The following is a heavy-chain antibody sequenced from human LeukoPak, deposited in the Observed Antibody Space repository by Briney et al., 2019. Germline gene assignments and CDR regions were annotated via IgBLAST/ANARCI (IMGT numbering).Heavy chain of an antibody. J-gene: IGHJ4*02. CDR3: AKDVTGSGWYYFDY. CDR1: GFTFSDYG. CDR2: IRYDGSNR. D-gene: IGHD6-19*01. Sequence: GGSLRLSCAASGFTFSDYGMHWVRQAPGKGLEWVAFIRYDGSNRYYADSVKGRFTISRDNSKNTLSLQMNSLRAEDTAVYYCAKDVTGSGWYYFDYWGQGTLVTVSS. V-gene: IGHV3-30*02.